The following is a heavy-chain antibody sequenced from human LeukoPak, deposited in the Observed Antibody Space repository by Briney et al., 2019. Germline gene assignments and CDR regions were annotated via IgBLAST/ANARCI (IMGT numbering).Heavy chain of an antibody. D-gene: IGHD3-3*01. CDR2: IIPSFGTA. CDR3: ARDPGDYDFWSAEPLNWFDP. Sequence: SVKVSCKASGGTFSSYAISWVRQAPGQGLEWMGGIIPSFGTANYAQKFQGRVTITADESTSTAYMELSSLRSEDTAVYYCARDPGDYDFWSAEPLNWFDPWGQGTLVTVSS. J-gene: IGHJ5*02. V-gene: IGHV1-69*01. CDR1: GGTFSSYA.